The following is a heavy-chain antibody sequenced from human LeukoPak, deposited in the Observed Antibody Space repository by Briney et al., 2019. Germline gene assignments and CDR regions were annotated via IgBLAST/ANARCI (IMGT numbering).Heavy chain of an antibody. CDR3: ASSGVIVGAQFDY. J-gene: IGHJ4*02. CDR1: GYSISSGYY. CDR2: IYHSGST. V-gene: IGHV4-38-2*02. Sequence: PSETLSLTCTISGYSISSGYYWGWIRQPPGKGLEWIGSIYHSGSTYYNPSLKSRVTLSVDTSKNQFSLKLSSVTAADTAVYYCASSGVIVGAQFDYWGQGTLVTVSS. D-gene: IGHD1-26*01.